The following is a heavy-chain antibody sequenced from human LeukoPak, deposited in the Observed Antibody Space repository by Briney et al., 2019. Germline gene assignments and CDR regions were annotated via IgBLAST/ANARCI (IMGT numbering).Heavy chain of an antibody. J-gene: IGHJ4*02. CDR3: ARVSSGYSGYDYSFDY. CDR1: GGSISSGGYS. D-gene: IGHD5-12*01. V-gene: IGHV4-30-2*01. CDR2: IYHSGST. Sequence: SQTLSLTCAVSGGSISSGGYSCSWIRQPPGKGLEWIGYIYHSGSTYYHPSLKSRVTISVDRSKNQFSLKLSSVTAADTAVYYCARVSSGYSGYDYSFDYWGQGTLVTVSS.